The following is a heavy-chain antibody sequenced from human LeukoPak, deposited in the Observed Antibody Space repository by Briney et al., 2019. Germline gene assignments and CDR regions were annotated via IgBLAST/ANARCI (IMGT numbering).Heavy chain of an antibody. CDR3: VRTGQYAEIEWH. V-gene: IGHV4-59*12. CDR1: GSSISGFY. CDR2: IDQSGKP. Sequence: PSETLSLTCGVSGSSISGFYWSWLRQPPGKGLQWFGYIDQSGKPNYNPSLESRVTISADTSKRHFSLELSAVTAADTALYYCVRTGQYAEIEWHWGRGTLVTVSS. D-gene: IGHD3-3*01. J-gene: IGHJ4*02.